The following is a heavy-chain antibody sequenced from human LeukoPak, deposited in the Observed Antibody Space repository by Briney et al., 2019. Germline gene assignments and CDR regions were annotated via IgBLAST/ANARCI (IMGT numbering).Heavy chain of an antibody. CDR2: IKSKTDGGTT. Sequence: GGSLRLSCAASGFTFSSYSMNWVSQAPGKGLEWVGRIKSKTDGGTTDYAAPVKGRFTISRDDSKNTLYLQMNSLKTEDTAVYYCTTTPTKYYDFWSAYNDYWGQGTLVTVSS. CDR3: TTTPTKYYDFWSAYNDY. CDR1: GFTFSSYS. J-gene: IGHJ4*02. D-gene: IGHD3-3*01. V-gene: IGHV3-15*07.